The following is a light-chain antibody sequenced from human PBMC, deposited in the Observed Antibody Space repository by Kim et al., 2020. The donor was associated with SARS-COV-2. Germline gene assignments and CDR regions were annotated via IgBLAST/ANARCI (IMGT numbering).Light chain of an antibody. CDR2: QDN. CDR1: KWGDKF. V-gene: IGLV3-1*01. J-gene: IGLJ2*01. CDR3: QAWDSSIVV. Sequence: VSPEQTSGITCSGDKWGDKFVCGYQQRPGKSPVLVIYQDNKRPSGIPVRFSGANSGKTATLTISGTQAMEEADYYCQAWDSSIVVLGGGTQLTVL.